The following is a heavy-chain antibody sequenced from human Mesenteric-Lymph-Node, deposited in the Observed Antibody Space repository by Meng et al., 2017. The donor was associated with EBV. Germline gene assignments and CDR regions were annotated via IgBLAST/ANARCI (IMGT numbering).Heavy chain of an antibody. CDR2: VHSTGST. CDR3: ASQGYYDSGAWGDYFDY. V-gene: IGHV4-61*01. CDR1: GDSVNSAPYY. D-gene: IGHD3-22*01. Sequence: LREPGPGVVKPSQTLHLTCRVSGDSVNSAPYYWSWIRKPPGKGLEWIASVHSTGSTNYNPSLMSRVTMSLDTSKSQFSLTLTYVTAADTAVYYCASQGYYDSGAWGDYFDYWGQGSLVTVSS. J-gene: IGHJ4*02.